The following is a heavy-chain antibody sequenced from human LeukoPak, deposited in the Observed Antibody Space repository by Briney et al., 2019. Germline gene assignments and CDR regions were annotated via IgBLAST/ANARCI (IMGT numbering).Heavy chain of an antibody. Sequence: SETLSLTCAVSGCSISSGYYWGWIRRPPGKGLEWIGSIYHSGSTYYNPSLKSRVTISVDTSKNQFSLKLSSVTAADTAVYYCARDKVLLRYFDWLLNPLLGFGPWGQGTLVTVSS. V-gene: IGHV4-38-2*02. CDR2: IYHSGST. CDR1: GCSISSGYY. J-gene: IGHJ5*02. CDR3: ARDKVLLRYFDWLLNPLLGFGP. D-gene: IGHD3-9*01.